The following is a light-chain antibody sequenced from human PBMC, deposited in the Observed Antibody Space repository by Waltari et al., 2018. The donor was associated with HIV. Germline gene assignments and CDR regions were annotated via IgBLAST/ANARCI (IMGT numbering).Light chain of an antibody. J-gene: IGKJ1*01. CDR3: HQYSDYLGS. CDR1: QNVGAW. Sequence: DIHMSQSPPTLTASLGARVNITCRASQNVGAWLAWYQQKPGEAPNLLIYKATNVEGGVPSRFSGSASGTDFTLTIDSLHPDDFATYYCHQYSDYLGSFGQGTKVEVK. CDR2: KAT. V-gene: IGKV1-5*03.